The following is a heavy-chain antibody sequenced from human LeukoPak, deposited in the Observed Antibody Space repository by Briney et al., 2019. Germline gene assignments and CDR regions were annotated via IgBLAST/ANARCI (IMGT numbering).Heavy chain of an antibody. V-gene: IGHV1-2*02. D-gene: IGHD6-19*01. Sequence: ASVKVSCKASGYTFTGYYMHWVRQAPGQGLEWMGWINPNSGGTNYAQKFQGRVTMTRDTSISTAYMELSRLRSDDTAVYYCARGQTRTGYSSGWPVTGGDSLDYWGQGTLVTVSS. CDR1: GYTFTGYY. CDR3: ARGQTRTGYSSGWPVTGGDSLDY. CDR2: INPNSGGT. J-gene: IGHJ4*02.